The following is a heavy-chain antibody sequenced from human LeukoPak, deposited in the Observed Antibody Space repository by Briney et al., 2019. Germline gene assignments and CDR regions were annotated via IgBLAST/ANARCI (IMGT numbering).Heavy chain of an antibody. CDR2: INASGGST. CDR1: GYTFIDYY. Sequence: ASVKVSCKASGYTFIDYYMHWVRQAPGRGLEWMGIINASGGSTTYAQKFQGRVTMTRDTSTRTVYMELSSLRSEDTAVYYCARAGGIYFDYWGQGTLVTVSS. V-gene: IGHV1-46*01. CDR3: ARAGGIYFDY. J-gene: IGHJ4*02. D-gene: IGHD3-16*01.